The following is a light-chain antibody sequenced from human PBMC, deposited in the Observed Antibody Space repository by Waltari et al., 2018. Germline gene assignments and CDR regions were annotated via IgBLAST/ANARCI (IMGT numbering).Light chain of an antibody. Sequence: DIVMTQSPDSLAVSLGERATINCKSSQSIMYSSNNQIFLAWCQKKPGHPPKLLIYWASTRQSGVPDRFTGSWSGTDFTLTISSLQAEDVAVYYCQQYFVTPFTFGPGTRVEIK. CDR1: QSIMYSSNNQIF. V-gene: IGKV4-1*01. J-gene: IGKJ3*01. CDR3: QQYFVTPFT. CDR2: WAS.